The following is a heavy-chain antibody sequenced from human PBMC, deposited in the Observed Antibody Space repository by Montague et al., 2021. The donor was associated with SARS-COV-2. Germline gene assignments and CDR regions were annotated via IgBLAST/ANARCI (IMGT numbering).Heavy chain of an antibody. CDR3: ARVGRQQLVRLSGMDV. CDR2: IYYSWST. V-gene: IGHV4-39*07. Sequence: SETLSLTCTVSGGSISSSSYYWGWIRQPPGKGLEWIGSIYYSWSTYYNPSLKSRVTISVDTSKNQFSLKLSSVTAADTAVYYCARVGRQQLVRLSGMDVWGQGTTVTVSS. J-gene: IGHJ6*02. CDR1: GGSISSSSYY. D-gene: IGHD6-13*01.